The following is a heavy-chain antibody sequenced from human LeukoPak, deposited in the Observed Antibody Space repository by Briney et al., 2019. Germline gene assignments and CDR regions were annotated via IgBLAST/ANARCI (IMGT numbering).Heavy chain of an antibody. V-gene: IGHV3-23*01. CDR1: GFTFSSYA. Sequence: GGSLRLSCAASGFTFSSYAMSWVRQAPGKGLEWVSAISGSGGSTYYADSVKGRFTISRDNSKNTLYLQMNSLRAEDTAVYYCAKGTMISIVMAGNGRVDYWGQGTLVTVSS. CDR3: AKGTMISIVMAGNGRVDY. D-gene: IGHD3-22*01. CDR2: ISGSGGST. J-gene: IGHJ4*02.